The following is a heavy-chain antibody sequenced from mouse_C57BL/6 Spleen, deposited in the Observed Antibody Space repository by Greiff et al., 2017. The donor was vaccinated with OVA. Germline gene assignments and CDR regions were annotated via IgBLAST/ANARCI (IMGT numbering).Heavy chain of an antibody. V-gene: IGHV1-64*01. J-gene: IGHJ3*01. CDR1: GYTFTSYW. Sequence: QVQLQQPGAELVKPGASVKLSCKASGYTFTSYWMHWVKQRPGQGLEWIGMIHPNSGSTNYNEKFKSKATLTVDKPSCTAYMQLSSLTTEDSAVYYCATGTGFAYWGQGTLVTVSA. CDR2: IHPNSGST. CDR3: ATGTGFAY. D-gene: IGHD3-3*01.